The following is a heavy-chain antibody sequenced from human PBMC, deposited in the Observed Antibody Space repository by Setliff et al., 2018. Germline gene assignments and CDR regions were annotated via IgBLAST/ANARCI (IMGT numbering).Heavy chain of an antibody. Sequence: PSETLSLTCNVYGGSITSGSFYWSWIRQPAGKKLEWIGRIHASGSPDYNPSFKSRVTISRDTSTNQFSLKRGSVTAADTAVYYCARERYFDWFFEDWGHGTLVTVSS. CDR3: ARERYFDWFFED. V-gene: IGHV4-61*02. J-gene: IGHJ4*01. CDR1: GGSITSGSFY. CDR2: IHASGSP. D-gene: IGHD3-9*01.